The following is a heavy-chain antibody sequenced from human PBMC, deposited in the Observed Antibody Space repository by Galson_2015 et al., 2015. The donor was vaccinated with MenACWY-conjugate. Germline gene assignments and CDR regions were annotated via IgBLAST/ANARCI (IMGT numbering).Heavy chain of an antibody. CDR3: ARDKMAWYYDFWSGSTTSSYGMDV. CDR2: INPSGGST. J-gene: IGHJ6*02. Sequence: SVKVSCKASGYTFTSYYMHWVRQAPGQGLEWMGIINPSGGSTSYAQKFQGRVTMTRDTSTSTVYMELSSLRSEDTAVYYCARDKMAWYYDFWSGSTTSSYGMDVWGQGTTVTVSS. V-gene: IGHV1-46*01. D-gene: IGHD3-3*01. CDR1: GYTFTSYY.